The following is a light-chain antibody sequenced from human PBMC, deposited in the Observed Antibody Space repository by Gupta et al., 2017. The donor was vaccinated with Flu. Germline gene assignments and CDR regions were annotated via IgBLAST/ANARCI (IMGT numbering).Light chain of an antibody. V-gene: IGKV3-20*01. CDR2: GES. J-gene: IGKJ2*01. CDR1: QSVSSSY. CDR3: QQYGSSPQYT. Sequence: EIVLTQSPGTLYLSPGEKATLSCRASQSVSSSYLAWYQQKPGQAPRLLIYGESSRATGIPDRFSGSGSGTDFALTISRLEPEDFAVYYCQQYGSSPQYTFGQGTKLEIK.